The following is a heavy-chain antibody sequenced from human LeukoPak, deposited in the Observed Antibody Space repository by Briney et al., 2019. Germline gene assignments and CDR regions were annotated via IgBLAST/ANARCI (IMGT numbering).Heavy chain of an antibody. CDR2: ISSSGSTI. Sequence: GGSLRLSCAASGFTFSSYEMNWVRQAPGKGLEWVSYISSSGSTIYYADSVKGRFTISRDNSKNTLYLQMNSLRAEDTAVYYCAKDQGWGWQLHYFDYWGQGTLVTVSS. CDR3: AKDQGWGWQLHYFDY. V-gene: IGHV3-48*03. CDR1: GFTFSSYE. D-gene: IGHD5-24*01. J-gene: IGHJ4*02.